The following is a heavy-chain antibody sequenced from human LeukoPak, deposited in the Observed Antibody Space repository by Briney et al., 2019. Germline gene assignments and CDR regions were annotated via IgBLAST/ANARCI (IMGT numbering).Heavy chain of an antibody. CDR2: VSTNDGNT. CDR1: GYTFTNYH. V-gene: IGHV1-18*01. CDR3: TRAPPGMTMMTDY. J-gene: IGHJ4*02. Sequence: ASVKVSCKASGYTFTNYHIAWVRQAPGQGLEWMGWVSTNDGNTVYAQRLQGRVTMTTDTSTSVAYMELRSLSSDDTAVYYCTRAPPGMTMMTDYWGQGTLVTVSS. D-gene: IGHD3-22*01.